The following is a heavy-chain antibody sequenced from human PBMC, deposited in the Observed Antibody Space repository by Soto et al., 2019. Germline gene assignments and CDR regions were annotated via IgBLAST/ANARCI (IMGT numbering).Heavy chain of an antibody. CDR3: ARDLETRPPYSSSSIDY. CDR2: ISAYNGNT. D-gene: IGHD6-6*01. CDR1: GYTFTSYY. Sequence: ASVKVSCKASGYTFTSYYMHWVRQAPGQGLEWMGWISAYNGNTNYAQKLQGRVTMTTDTSTSTAYMELRSLRSDDTAVYYCARDLETRPPYSSSSIDYWGQGTLVTVSS. V-gene: IGHV1-18*04. J-gene: IGHJ4*02.